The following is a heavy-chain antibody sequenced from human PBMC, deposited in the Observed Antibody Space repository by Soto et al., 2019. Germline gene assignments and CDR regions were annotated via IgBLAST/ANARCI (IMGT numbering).Heavy chain of an antibody. CDR3: VRDRSRLIAAAGHNWFDP. Sequence: PSETLSLTCSVSGVTMSYGGYSWSWIRQSPGKGLEWIGYIYYSGSTNYNPSLKSRVTISVDTSKNQFSLKLSSVTAADTAVYYCVRDRSRLIAAAGHNWFDPWGQGTLVTVSS. V-gene: IGHV4-61*08. CDR1: GVTMSYGGYS. J-gene: IGHJ5*02. CDR2: IYYSGST. D-gene: IGHD6-13*01.